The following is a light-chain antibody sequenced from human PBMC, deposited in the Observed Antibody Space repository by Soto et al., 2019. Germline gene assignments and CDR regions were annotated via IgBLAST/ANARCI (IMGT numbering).Light chain of an antibody. J-gene: IGKJ5*01. V-gene: IGKV1-5*01. CDR2: DAS. Sequence: DIQMTQSPSTLSASVGDRVTITCRASQSISSWLAWYQQKPGKAPKLLIYDASSLESGVPSRFSGNGSGTEFTLTISRLEPEDFAVYYCQQYGSSPITFGQGTRLEIK. CDR3: QQYGSSPIT. CDR1: QSISSW.